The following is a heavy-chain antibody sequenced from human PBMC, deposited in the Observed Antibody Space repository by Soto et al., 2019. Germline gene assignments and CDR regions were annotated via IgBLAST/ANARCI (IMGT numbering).Heavy chain of an antibody. J-gene: IGHJ4*02. D-gene: IGHD1-26*01. V-gene: IGHV1-69*13. CDR3: ARNARSLHQNFDY. CDR2: IIPIFGTA. Sequence: SVKVSCKASGGTFSSYAISWVRQAPGQGLEWMGGIIPIFGTANYAQKFQGRVTITADESTSTAYMELSSLRSEDTAVSYCARNARSLHQNFDYWGQGTLVTVSS. CDR1: GGTFSSYA.